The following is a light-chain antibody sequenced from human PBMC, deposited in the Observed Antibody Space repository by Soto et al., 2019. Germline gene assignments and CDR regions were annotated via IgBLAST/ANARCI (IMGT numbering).Light chain of an antibody. CDR3: QQYNRXPWT. V-gene: IGKV1-5*03. CDR2: NVS. J-gene: IGKJ1*01. CDR1: ESVNSW. Sequence: DIQLTQSPSTLSASIGDRVTITCRASESVNSWLAGYQQKPGKAPKFLMYNVSSLQSGVPSRFSGSGSGTEFTLTLSSLQPDDFATYHSQQYNRXPWTCGQGTKV.